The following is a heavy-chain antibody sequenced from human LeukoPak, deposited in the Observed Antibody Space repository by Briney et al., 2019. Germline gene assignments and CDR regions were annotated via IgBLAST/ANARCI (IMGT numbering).Heavy chain of an antibody. V-gene: IGHV4-59*08. CDR1: GGSISSYY. J-gene: IGHJ3*02. CDR2: IYYSGST. CDR3: GVYSYGYYAFDI. D-gene: IGHD5-18*01. Sequence: SETLSLTCTFSGGSISSYYWSWIRQPPGKGLEWIGSIYYSGSTNYNPSLKSRVTISVDTSKKQSSLRLSSVTAADTAVYSCGVYSYGYYAFDIWGQGTMVTVSS.